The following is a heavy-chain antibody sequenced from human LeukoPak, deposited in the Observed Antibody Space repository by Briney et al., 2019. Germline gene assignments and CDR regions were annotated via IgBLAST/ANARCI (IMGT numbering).Heavy chain of an antibody. CDR1: GFTFSSYA. CDR2: ISSNRGST. Sequence: PGGSLRLSCAASGFTFSSYAMHWVRQASGKGLEYVSVISSNRGSTYYANSVKGRFTISRDNSKNTLYLQMGSLRAEDMAVYYCARGGPIVGATNRYYFDYWGQGTLATVSS. CDR3: ARGGPIVGATNRYYFDY. J-gene: IGHJ4*02. D-gene: IGHD1-26*01. V-gene: IGHV3-64*01.